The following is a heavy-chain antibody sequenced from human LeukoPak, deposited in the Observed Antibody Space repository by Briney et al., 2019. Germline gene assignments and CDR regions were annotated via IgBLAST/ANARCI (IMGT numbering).Heavy chain of an antibody. CDR1: GFTFSSYA. D-gene: IGHD3-10*01. J-gene: IGHJ4*02. V-gene: IGHV3-23*01. Sequence: PGGSLRLSCAASGFTFSSYAMSWVRQAPGKGLEWVSAISGSGGSTYYADSVKGRFTISRDNAKNSLYLQMNSLRAEDTAVYYCARGYYGVRGVLDYWGQGTLVTVSS. CDR2: ISGSGGST. CDR3: ARGYYGVRGVLDY.